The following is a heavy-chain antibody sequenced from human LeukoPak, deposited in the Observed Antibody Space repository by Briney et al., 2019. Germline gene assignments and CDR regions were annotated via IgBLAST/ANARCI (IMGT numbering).Heavy chain of an antibody. CDR3: PKDPTSFDS. Sequence: PWGSLSLTCAASGFSFSSYDLTWVCQAPGKGLEGVSAISASGGSTYYADSVKGRFTISRDNSKNTLYLQMNSLRAEVTAVYYCPKDPTSFDSWGQGTLVTVSS. V-gene: IGHV3-23*01. CDR1: GFSFSSYD. J-gene: IGHJ5*01. CDR2: ISASGGST.